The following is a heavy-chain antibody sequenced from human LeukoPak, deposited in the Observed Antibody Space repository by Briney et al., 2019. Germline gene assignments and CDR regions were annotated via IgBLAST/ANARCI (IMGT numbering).Heavy chain of an antibody. J-gene: IGHJ6*02. CDR2: IYYSGST. CDR1: GGSISSSSYY. CDR3: AREAGYSSSWYGNYYYYGMDV. D-gene: IGHD6-13*01. Sequence: PSETLSLTCNVSGGSISSSSYYWGWIRQPPGKGLEWIGSIYYSGSTYYNPSLKSRVTISVDTSKNQFSLKLSSVTAADTAVYYCAREAGYSSSWYGNYYYYGMDVWGQGTTVTVSS. V-gene: IGHV4-39*02.